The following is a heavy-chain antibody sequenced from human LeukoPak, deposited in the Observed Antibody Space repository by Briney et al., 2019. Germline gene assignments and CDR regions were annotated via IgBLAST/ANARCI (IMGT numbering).Heavy chain of an antibody. J-gene: IGHJ4*02. CDR2: IHTSGST. V-gene: IGHV4-4*09. Sequence: PSETLSLTCTVPDGSISNSFWNWVRQPPGKGLEWIAYIHTSGSTNYNPAFKSRVTLSVDTSKSQFSLRLNSVTASDTAVYYCANSYDGKIVPFDNWGQGILVTVSS. CDR1: DGSISNSF. CDR3: ANSYDGKIVPFDN. D-gene: IGHD4-23*01.